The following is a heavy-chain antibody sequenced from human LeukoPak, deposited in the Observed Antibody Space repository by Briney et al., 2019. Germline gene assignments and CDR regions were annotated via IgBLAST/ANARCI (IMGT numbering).Heavy chain of an antibody. D-gene: IGHD3-9*01. CDR3: ARGDLYYDIDY. V-gene: IGHV4-34*01. CDR2: INHSGST. J-gene: IGHJ4*02. CDR1: GGSFSGYY. Sequence: SETLSLTCAVYGGSFSGYYWSWIRQPPGKGLEWIGEINHSGSTNYNPSLKSRVTISVDTSKNQFSLKLSSVTAADTAVYYCARGDLYYDIDYWGQGTLVTVSS.